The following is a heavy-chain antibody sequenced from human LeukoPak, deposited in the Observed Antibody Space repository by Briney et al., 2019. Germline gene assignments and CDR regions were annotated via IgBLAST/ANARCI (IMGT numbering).Heavy chain of an antibody. CDR2: IYYSGST. CDR3: ARAVAAAGFFDY. V-gene: IGHV4-59*01. Sequence: PSETLSLTCTVYGGSISSYYWSWIRQPPGKGLEWIGYIYYSGSTNYNPSLKSRVTISVDTSKNQFSLKLSSVTAADTAVYYCARAVAAAGFFDYWGQGTLVTVSS. D-gene: IGHD6-13*01. CDR1: GGSISSYY. J-gene: IGHJ4*02.